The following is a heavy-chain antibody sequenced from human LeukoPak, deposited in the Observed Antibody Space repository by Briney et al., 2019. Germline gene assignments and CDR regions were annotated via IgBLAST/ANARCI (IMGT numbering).Heavy chain of an antibody. V-gene: IGHV1-8*02. J-gene: IGHJ4*02. Sequence: ASVKVSCKASGYTFTGYYMHWVRQAPGQGLEWMGWMNPGSGNTGYAHQFQGRVTMTRDTSINTAYMELTSLTSDDTAVYYCARGGGFIDSWGQGTLVTVSS. CDR3: ARGGGFIDS. D-gene: IGHD5-12*01. CDR2: MNPGSGNT. CDR1: GYTFTGYY.